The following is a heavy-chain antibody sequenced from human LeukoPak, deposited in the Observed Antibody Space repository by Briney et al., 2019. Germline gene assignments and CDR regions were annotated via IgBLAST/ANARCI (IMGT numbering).Heavy chain of an antibody. J-gene: IGHJ2*01. CDR1: GFTFSSYA. CDR2: ISYDGSNK. CDR3: ARQGSGSGSPYWYFDL. V-gene: IGHV3-30-3*01. Sequence: GGSLRLSCAASGFTFSSYAMHWVRQAPGKGLEWVAVISYDGSNKYYADSVKGRFTISRDNSKNTLYLQMNSLRAEDTAVYYCARQGSGSGSPYWYFDLWGRGTLVTVSS. D-gene: IGHD5-12*01.